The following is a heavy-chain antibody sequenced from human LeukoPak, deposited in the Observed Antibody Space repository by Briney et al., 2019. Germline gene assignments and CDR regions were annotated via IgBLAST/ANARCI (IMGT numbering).Heavy chain of an antibody. J-gene: IGHJ4*02. D-gene: IGHD4-17*01. Sequence: PGGSLRLSCAASGFTFSSYAMSWVRQAPGKGLEWVSAISGSGGSTYYADSVKGRFTISRDNSKNTLYLQMNSLRAEDTAVYYCAKDLDVGGDRRPIDYWGQGTLVTVSS. CDR2: ISGSGGST. V-gene: IGHV3-23*01. CDR3: AKDLDVGGDRRPIDY. CDR1: GFTFSSYA.